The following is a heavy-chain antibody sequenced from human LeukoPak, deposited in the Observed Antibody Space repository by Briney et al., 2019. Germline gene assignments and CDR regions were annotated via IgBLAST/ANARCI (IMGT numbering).Heavy chain of an antibody. J-gene: IGHJ5*02. D-gene: IGHD1-1*01. Sequence: PGGSLRLSCAASGFTFSSYWMHWVRQAPGKGLVWVSRINSDGSSTSYADSVKGRFTISRDNAKNTLYLQMNSLRAEDTAVYYCARGAKLQLERLEWFDPWGQGTLVTVSS. CDR1: GFTFSSYW. CDR3: ARGAKLQLERLEWFDP. V-gene: IGHV3-74*01. CDR2: INSDGSST.